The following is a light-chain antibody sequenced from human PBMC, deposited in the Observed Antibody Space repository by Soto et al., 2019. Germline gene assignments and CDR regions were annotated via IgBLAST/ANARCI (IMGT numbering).Light chain of an antibody. J-gene: IGKJ1*01. CDR1: QSVDRNY. Sequence: EIVLTQSPGTLSLSPGESATLSCRASQSVDRNYLAWYQQRPGQAPRLLIYGASSRAPGIPPRFSGSGSGTEFVLTISGLEAEDFAVYYCHQFASTPRTFGQGTKVETK. V-gene: IGKV3-20*01. CDR2: GAS. CDR3: HQFASTPRT.